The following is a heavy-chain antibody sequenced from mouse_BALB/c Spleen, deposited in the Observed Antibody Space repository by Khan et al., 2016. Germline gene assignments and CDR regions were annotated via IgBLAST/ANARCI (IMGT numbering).Heavy chain of an antibody. Sequence: VQLQESGAELVKPGASVKLSCKASGYTFTEYIIHWVKQRSGQGLEWIGWFYPGSGSIKYNEKFKDKATLTADKSSSTVYMALSRLTSEDSAVYFCARHEGRTMITTVYFDYWGQGTTLTVSS. CDR3: ARHEGRTMITTVYFDY. CDR2: FYPGSGSI. J-gene: IGHJ2*01. D-gene: IGHD2-4*01. CDR1: GYTFTEYI. V-gene: IGHV1-62-2*01.